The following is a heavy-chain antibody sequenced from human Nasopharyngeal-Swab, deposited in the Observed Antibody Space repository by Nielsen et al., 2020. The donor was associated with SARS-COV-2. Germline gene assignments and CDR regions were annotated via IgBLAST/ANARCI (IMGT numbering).Heavy chain of an antibody. CDR3: ARGATILGGRASRMDV. V-gene: IGHV3-48*02. J-gene: IGHJ6*02. CDR2: ISSSSSTI. D-gene: IGHD3-3*01. CDR1: GFTFSSYS. Sequence: GESLKISCAASGFTFSSYSMNWVRQAPGKGLEWVSYISSSSSTIYYADSVKGRFTISRDNAKNSLYLQMNSLRDEDTAVYYCARGATILGGRASRMDVWGQGTTVTVSS.